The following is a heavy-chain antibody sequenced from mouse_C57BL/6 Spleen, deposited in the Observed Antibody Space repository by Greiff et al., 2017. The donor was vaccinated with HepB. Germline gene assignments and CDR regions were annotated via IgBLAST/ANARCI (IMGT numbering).Heavy chain of an antibody. CDR1: GFTFSDYG. V-gene: IGHV5-17*01. D-gene: IGHD2-5*01. J-gene: IGHJ3*01. Sequence: EVKLMESGGGLVKPGGSLKLSCAASGFTFSDYGMHWVRQAPEKGLEWVAYISSGSSTIYYADTVKGRFTISRDNAKNTLFLQMTSLRSEDTAMYYCARKYYSNYGGFAYWGQGTLVTVSA. CDR3: ARKYYSNYGGFAY. CDR2: ISSGSSTI.